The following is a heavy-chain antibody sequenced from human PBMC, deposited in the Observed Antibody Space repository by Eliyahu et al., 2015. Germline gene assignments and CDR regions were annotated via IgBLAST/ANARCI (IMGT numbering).Heavy chain of an antibody. CDR2: INPNTGDA. Sequence: QVQLVQSGAEVKKPGASVKVSCKASGYTFTDYYIHWVXQAPGQRLEWMGWINPNTGDAKYEEKFQGRVTMTRDTSISTAYMQLSSLRSDDTAVYFCARDGLWSNNWFDTWGQGALVTVSS. V-gene: IGHV1-2*02. J-gene: IGHJ5*02. D-gene: IGHD3-3*01. CDR1: GYTFTDYY. CDR3: ARDGLWSNNWFDT.